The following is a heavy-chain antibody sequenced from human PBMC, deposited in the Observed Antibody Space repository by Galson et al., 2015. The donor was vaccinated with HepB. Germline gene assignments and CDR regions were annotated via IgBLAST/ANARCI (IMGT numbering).Heavy chain of an antibody. D-gene: IGHD2-2*02. Sequence: SVKVSCKASGYTFTSYYMHWVRQAPGQGLEWMGIINPSGGSTSYAQKFQGRVTMTRDTSTSTVYMELSSLRSEDTAVYYCARGPRPHCSSTSCYNDYGMDVWGQGTTVTVSS. CDR1: GYTFTSYY. J-gene: IGHJ6*02. V-gene: IGHV1-46*01. CDR2: INPSGGST. CDR3: ARGPRPHCSSTSCYNDYGMDV.